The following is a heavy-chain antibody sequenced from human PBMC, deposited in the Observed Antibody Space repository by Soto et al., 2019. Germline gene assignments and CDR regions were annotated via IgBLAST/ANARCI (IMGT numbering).Heavy chain of an antibody. J-gene: IGHJ4*01. CDR2: VYVTGTGT. CDR3: ARPEGYGSGSYYCDS. V-gene: IGHV1-46*01. CDR1: GYPFTTYH. Sequence: GASVKVSCKASGYPFTTYHLHWVRQAPGQGLEWMGIVYVTGTGTRSAQKFQGRLTMTRDRSTSTVYMELSSLRSEDTAVYYCARPEGYGSGSYYCDSWGQGTLVTVSS. D-gene: IGHD3-10*01.